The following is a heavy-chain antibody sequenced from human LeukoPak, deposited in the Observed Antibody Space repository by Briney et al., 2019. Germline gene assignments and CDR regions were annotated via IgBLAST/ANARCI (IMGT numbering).Heavy chain of an antibody. CDR2: IDHSGRT. D-gene: IGHD4-17*01. CDR1: GGSSSSSNW. J-gene: IGHJ4*02. Sequence: PSETLSLTCAVSGGSSSSSNWWNWVRQPPGKGLEWIGEIDHSGRTNYNPSLKSRVTISVDKSKNQISLKLSSVTAADTAVYYCAGGSYGDYYFDYWGQGTLVTVSS. V-gene: IGHV4-4*02. CDR3: AGGSYGDYYFDY.